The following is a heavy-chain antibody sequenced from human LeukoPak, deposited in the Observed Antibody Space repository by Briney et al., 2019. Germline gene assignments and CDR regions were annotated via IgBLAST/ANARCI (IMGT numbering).Heavy chain of an antibody. Sequence: SETLSLTCAVYGGSFSGYYWSWIRQPPGKGLEWIGEINHSGSTYYNPSLKSRVTISVDRSKNQFSLKLSSVTAADTAVYYCARVSSSWYYFDYWGQGTLVTVSS. D-gene: IGHD6-13*01. CDR1: GGSFSGYY. V-gene: IGHV4-34*01. CDR2: INHSGST. CDR3: ARVSSSWYYFDY. J-gene: IGHJ4*02.